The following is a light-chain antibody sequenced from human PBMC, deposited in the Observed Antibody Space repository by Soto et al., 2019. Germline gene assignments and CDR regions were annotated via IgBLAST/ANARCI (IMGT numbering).Light chain of an antibody. J-gene: IGKJ1*01. V-gene: IGKV3-20*01. CDR3: QQYDTSPPT. CDR2: DAS. CDR1: QSVSSSS. Sequence: EIVLTQSPGTLSLSPGERATLSCRASQSVSSSSLAWYQQKPGQAPRLLIYDASNRATGIPDRFSGGGSGTDFTLTINRLEPEDFAVYYCQQYDTSPPTFGQGTEVGV.